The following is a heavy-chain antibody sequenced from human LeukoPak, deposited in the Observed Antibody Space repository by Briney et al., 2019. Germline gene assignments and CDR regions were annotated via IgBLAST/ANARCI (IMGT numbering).Heavy chain of an antibody. D-gene: IGHD6-13*01. CDR2: INHSGST. V-gene: IGHV4-34*01. CDR3: ARLWQQLADY. Sequence: GSLRLSCAASGFTFSSYAMNWVRQAPGKGLEWIGEINHSGSTNYNPSLKSRVTISVDTSKNQFFLKLTSVTAADTAVYYCARLWQQLADYWGQGILVTVSS. CDR1: GFTFSSYA. J-gene: IGHJ4*02.